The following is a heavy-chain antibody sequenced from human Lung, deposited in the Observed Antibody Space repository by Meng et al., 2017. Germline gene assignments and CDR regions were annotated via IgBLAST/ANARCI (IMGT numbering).Heavy chain of an antibody. CDR2: TYYRSKWYS. J-gene: IGHJ5*01. Sequence: QTQVPGLLHPPSPLSPTWSISGDIVSSHRAVWNWIRQSPSRGLEWLGRTYYRSKWYSDYATSVRSRITINADTSKNQFSLQLNSLTPEDTAVYYCTGVGHKNWFDSWGQGTLVTVSS. CDR1: GDIVSSHRAV. CDR3: TGVGHKNWFDS. D-gene: IGHD2-21*01. V-gene: IGHV6-1*01.